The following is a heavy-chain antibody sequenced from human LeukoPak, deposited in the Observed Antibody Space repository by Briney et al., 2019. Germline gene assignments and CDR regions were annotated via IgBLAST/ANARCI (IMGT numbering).Heavy chain of an antibody. Sequence: SETLSLTCAVYGGSFSGYYWSWIRQPPGKGLEWIGEINHSGNTNYNPSLKSRVTISVDTSKNQFSLKLSSVTAADTAVYYCARGYYYDSSAYFDYWGQGTLVIVSS. D-gene: IGHD3-22*01. CDR3: ARGYYYDSSAYFDY. V-gene: IGHV4-34*01. J-gene: IGHJ4*02. CDR1: GGSFSGYY. CDR2: INHSGNT.